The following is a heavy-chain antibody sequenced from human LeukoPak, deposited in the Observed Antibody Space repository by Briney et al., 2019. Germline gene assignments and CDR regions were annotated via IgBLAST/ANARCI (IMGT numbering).Heavy chain of an antibody. J-gene: IGHJ4*02. CDR1: GFTFSSYW. V-gene: IGHV3-74*01. CDR3: ARAPRYSSGWYFDY. Sequence: GGSLRLSCAASGFTFSSYWMHWVRQAPGKGLVWVSCINSDGSSTSYADSVKGRFTISRDNAKNTLYLQMNSLRAEDTAVYYCARAPRYSSGWYFDYWGQGTLVTVSS. D-gene: IGHD6-19*01. CDR2: INSDGSST.